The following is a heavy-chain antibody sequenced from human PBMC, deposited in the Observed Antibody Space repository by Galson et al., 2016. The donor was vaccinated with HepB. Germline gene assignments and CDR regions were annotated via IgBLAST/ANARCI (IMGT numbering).Heavy chain of an antibody. J-gene: IGHJ6*04. CDR2: INHSGST. CDR3: SRGRGGHSYGLDYYYGMDA. CDR1: CGSMTSGSYW. D-gene: IGHD5-18*01. Sequence: SETLSLTCIVSCGSMTSGSYWWDWIRQPPGKGLEWIGEINHSGSTIYNPSLKSRVTISVDTSKNQFPLRLTSLTAADTAVYYCSRGRGGHSYGLDYYYGMDAWGKGTTVTVSS. V-gene: IGHV4-39*06.